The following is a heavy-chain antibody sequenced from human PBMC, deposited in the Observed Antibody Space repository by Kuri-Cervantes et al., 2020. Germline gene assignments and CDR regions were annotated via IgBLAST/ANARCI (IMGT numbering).Heavy chain of an antibody. CDR2: IYWDDDK. J-gene: IGHJ4*02. CDR3: AHGPIPLSGKPYYFDY. V-gene: IGHV2-5*08. Sequence: SGPTLVKPTQTLTLTCTFSGFSFITSIMRVSWIRQPPGKALEWLALIYWDDDKRYSPSLKSRLTITKDTSKNQVVLTMTNMDPVDTATYYCAHGPIPLSGKPYYFDYWGQGTLVTVSS. D-gene: IGHD3-3*01. CDR1: GFSFITSIMR.